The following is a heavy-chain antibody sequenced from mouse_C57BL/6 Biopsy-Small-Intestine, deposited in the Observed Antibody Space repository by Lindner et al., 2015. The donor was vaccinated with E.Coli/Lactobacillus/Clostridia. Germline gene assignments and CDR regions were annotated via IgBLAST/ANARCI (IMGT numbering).Heavy chain of an antibody. Sequence: VKQSHGKSLEWIGYINPNNGGTSYNQKFKGKATLTVNKSSSTAYMELRSLTSEDSAVYYCARNFPYYYGSSYRYFDVWGTGTTVTVSS. V-gene: IGHV1-22*01. D-gene: IGHD1-1*01. J-gene: IGHJ1*03. CDR2: INPNNGGT. CDR3: ARNFPYYYGSSYRYFDV.